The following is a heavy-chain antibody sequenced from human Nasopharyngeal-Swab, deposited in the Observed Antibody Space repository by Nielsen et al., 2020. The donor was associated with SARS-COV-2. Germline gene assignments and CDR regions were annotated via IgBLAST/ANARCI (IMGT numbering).Heavy chain of an antibody. CDR2: IYYSGST. V-gene: IGHV4-39*01. Sequence: AETLSLTCTVSGGSISSSSYYWGWIRQPPGKGLAWIGSIYYSGSTYYNPSLNSRVTISVATSKNQFSLKLSSVTAADTFGYYSARHPFYYGMDVWGQGTTVTVSS. J-gene: IGHJ6*02. CDR1: GGSISSSSYY. CDR3: ARHPFYYGMDV.